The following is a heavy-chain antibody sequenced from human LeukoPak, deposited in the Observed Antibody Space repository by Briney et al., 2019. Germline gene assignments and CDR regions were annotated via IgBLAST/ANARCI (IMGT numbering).Heavy chain of an antibody. D-gene: IGHD3-10*01. J-gene: IGHJ4*02. CDR3: ARVESSGSRSYYGTGKY. Sequence: GGSLRLSCAASGFTFSSYSMNWVRRAPGKGRELVSSIISSSSYIYYAHSLKGRFTISRDKAKHSLYPHMNSPRAEDQALYYCARVESSGSRSYYGTGKYWGQGTLVTVSS. CDR2: IISSSSYI. V-gene: IGHV3-21*01. CDR1: GFTFSSYS.